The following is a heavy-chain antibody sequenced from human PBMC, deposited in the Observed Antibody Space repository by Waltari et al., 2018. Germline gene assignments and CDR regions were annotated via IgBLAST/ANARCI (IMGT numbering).Heavy chain of an antibody. V-gene: IGHV3-20*01. CDR3: ARNFGTGYFYYGMDV. Sequence: EVQLVESGGSVVRSGGSLRLSWVASGFIFDDYGLTWVRQVPGKGLEWVSGINWSGDNAGYADSVKGRFTVSRDNAKNSLYLEMNSLRAEDTALYHCARNFGTGYFYYGMDVWGQGTTVTVSS. CDR1: GFIFDDYG. CDR2: INWSGDNA. J-gene: IGHJ6*02. D-gene: IGHD2-15*01.